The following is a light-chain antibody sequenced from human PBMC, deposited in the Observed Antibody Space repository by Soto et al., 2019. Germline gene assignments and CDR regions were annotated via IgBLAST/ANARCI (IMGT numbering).Light chain of an antibody. CDR1: QTLLYNSNNKNY. V-gene: IGKV4-1*01. CDR2: WAS. CDR3: QQYYHVPVT. Sequence: DIVMTQSPDSLSVSLGERATFSCKSSQTLLYNSNNKNYLAWFQQKPGQAPKLLIYWASTRNSGVPDRFSGSGSGTDFTLTISNRQAEDVATYYCQQYYHVPVTFGQGTRLEI. J-gene: IGKJ5*01.